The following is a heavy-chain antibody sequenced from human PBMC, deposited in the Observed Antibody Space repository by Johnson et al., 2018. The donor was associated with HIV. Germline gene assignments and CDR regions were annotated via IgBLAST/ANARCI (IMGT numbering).Heavy chain of an antibody. J-gene: IGHJ3*02. CDR3: AKDGMVAGSGGADAFDI. V-gene: IGHV3-30*02. CDR1: GFTFSIYG. Sequence: QVQLVESGGGVVQPGRSLRLSCVVSGFTFSIYGMHWVRQAPGKGLEWVAFMRYDGSNKYYADSVKGRFTISRDNSKNTLYLQMNSLRAEDTAIYYCAKDGMVAGSGGADAFDIWGQGTMVTVSS. CDR2: MRYDGSNK. D-gene: IGHD6-19*01.